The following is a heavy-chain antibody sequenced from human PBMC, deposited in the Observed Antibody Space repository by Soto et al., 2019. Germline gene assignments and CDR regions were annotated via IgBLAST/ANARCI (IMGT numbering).Heavy chain of an antibody. D-gene: IGHD3-10*01. Sequence: QLQLQESGPGLVKPSETLSLTCTVSGGSISSSSYYWGWIRQPPGKGLEWIGSIYYSGSTYYNPSLKSRVTISVDTSKNQFSLKLSSVTAADTAVYYCASVPNGYNTRGVGAFDIWGQGTMVTVSS. J-gene: IGHJ3*02. CDR2: IYYSGST. CDR1: GGSISSSSYY. V-gene: IGHV4-39*01. CDR3: ASVPNGYNTRGVGAFDI.